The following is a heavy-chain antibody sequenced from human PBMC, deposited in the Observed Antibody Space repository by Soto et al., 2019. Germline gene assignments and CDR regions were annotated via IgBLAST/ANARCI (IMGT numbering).Heavy chain of an antibody. CDR3: ARRTSGWYLDY. J-gene: IGHJ4*02. CDR2: ISGSGDST. D-gene: IGHD6-19*01. CDR1: GFTFSSYA. Sequence: EVQLLESGGGLVQPGGSLRLSCAASGFTFSSYAMSWVRQAPGKGLEWVSVISGSGDSTYYADSVKGRFTISRDNSKNTLHLQMNSLRAEDTAVYYCARRTSGWYLDYWGQGTLVTVSS. V-gene: IGHV3-23*01.